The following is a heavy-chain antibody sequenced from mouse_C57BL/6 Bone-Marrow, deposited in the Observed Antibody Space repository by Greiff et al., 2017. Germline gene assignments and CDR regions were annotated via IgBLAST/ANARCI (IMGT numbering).Heavy chain of an antibody. V-gene: IGHV3-6*01. J-gene: IGHJ1*03. CDR1: GYSITSGYY. D-gene: IGHD4-1*01. CDR2: ISYDGSN. Sequence: EVKLQESGPGLVKPSQSLSLTCSVTGYSITSGYYWNWIRQFPGNKLEWMGYISYDGSNNYNPSLKNRISITRDTSKNQFFLKLNSVTTEDTATYYCARDQLTGTYWYFDVWGTGTTVTVSS. CDR3: ARDQLTGTYWYFDV.